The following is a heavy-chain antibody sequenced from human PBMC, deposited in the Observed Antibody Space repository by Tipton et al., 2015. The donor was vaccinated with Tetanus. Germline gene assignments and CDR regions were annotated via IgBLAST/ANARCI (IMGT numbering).Heavy chain of an antibody. CDR2: ISSSGTTM. V-gene: IGHV3-11*04. J-gene: IGHJ5*02. CDR3: VNFATS. CDR1: GFTFSDHY. Sequence: SLRLSCVASGFTFSDHYMSWIRQAPGKGLEWVSYISSSGTTMYYADSVKGRFTISRDNAKNSLFLQMNSLRDEDTAIYYCVNFATSWGQGTLVTVSS.